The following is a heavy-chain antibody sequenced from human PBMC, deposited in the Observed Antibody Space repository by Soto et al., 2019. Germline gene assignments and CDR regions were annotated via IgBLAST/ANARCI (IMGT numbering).Heavy chain of an antibody. CDR3: ARIGYCSGGSCYSEVAFDI. D-gene: IGHD2-15*01. J-gene: IGHJ3*02. V-gene: IGHV1-69*02. Sequence: SVKVSCKASGGTFSSYTISWVRQAPGQGLEWMGRIIPILGIANYAQKFQGRVTITADKSTSTAYMELSSLRSEDTAVYYCARIGYCSGGSCYSEVAFDIWGQGTMVTVSS. CDR2: IIPILGIA. CDR1: GGTFSSYT.